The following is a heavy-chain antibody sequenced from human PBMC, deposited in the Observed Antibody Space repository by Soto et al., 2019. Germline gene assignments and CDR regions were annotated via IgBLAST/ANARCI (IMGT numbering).Heavy chain of an antibody. D-gene: IGHD3-22*01. CDR2: ISGSGGST. V-gene: IGHV3-23*01. J-gene: IGHJ6*02. Sequence: LRLSCAASGFTFSSYAMSWVRQAPGKGLEWVSAISGSGGSTYYADSVKGRFTISRDNSKNTLYLQMNSLRAEDTAVYYCAKVNYYDSSGYYYNSAVYYGMDVWGQGTTVTVSS. CDR1: GFTFSSYA. CDR3: AKVNYYDSSGYYYNSAVYYGMDV.